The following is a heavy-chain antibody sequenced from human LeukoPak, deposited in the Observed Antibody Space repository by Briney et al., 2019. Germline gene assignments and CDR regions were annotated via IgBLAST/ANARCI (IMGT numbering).Heavy chain of an antibody. Sequence: GGSLRLSCAASGFTFSSYAMSWVRQAPGKGLEWVSAISGSGGSTYYADSVKGRFTISRDNAKNSLYLQMNSLRAENTAVYYCARDRLELRFLEWLQYYYYYGMDVWGQGTTVTVSS. D-gene: IGHD3-3*01. CDR2: ISGSGGST. CDR3: ARDRLELRFLEWLQYYYYYGMDV. V-gene: IGHV3-23*01. CDR1: GFTFSSYA. J-gene: IGHJ6*02.